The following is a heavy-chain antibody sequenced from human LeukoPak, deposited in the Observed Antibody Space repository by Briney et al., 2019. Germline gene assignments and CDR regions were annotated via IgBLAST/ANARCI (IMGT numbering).Heavy chain of an antibody. CDR3: TRVRIAVAGRGRYFDY. V-gene: IGHV3-49*04. CDR1: GFTFGDYA. J-gene: IGHJ4*02. D-gene: IGHD6-19*01. Sequence: HPGGSLRLSCTASGFTFGDYAMSWVRQAPGKGLEWVGFIRSKAYGGTTEYAASVKGRFTISRDDSKSIAYLQMNSLKTEDTAVYYCTRVRIAVAGRGRYFDYWGQGTLVTVSP. CDR2: IRSKAYGGTT.